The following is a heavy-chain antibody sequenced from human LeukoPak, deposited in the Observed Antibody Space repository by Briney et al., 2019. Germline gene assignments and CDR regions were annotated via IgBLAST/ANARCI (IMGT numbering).Heavy chain of an antibody. D-gene: IGHD3-3*01. V-gene: IGHV4-61*02. CDR1: GGSISSNSYY. Sequence: SETLSLTCTVSGGSISSNSYYWSWIRQPAGKGLEWIGRISSSGSTNHNPSLKSRVTTSVDTSKSQFSLKLSSVTAADTAVYYCARDREDYDFWSGYQDAFDIWGQGTMVTVSS. J-gene: IGHJ3*02. CDR3: ARDREDYDFWSGYQDAFDI. CDR2: ISSSGST.